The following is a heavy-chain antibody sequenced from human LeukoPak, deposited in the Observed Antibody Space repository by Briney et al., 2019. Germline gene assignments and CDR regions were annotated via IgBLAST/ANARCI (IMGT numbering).Heavy chain of an antibody. CDR1: GGSFSGYY. V-gene: IGHV4-34*01. CDR3: ARGRIVVVPAALFGRNKYYMDV. Sequence: PSETLSLTCAVHGGSFSGYYWSWIRQPPGKGLEWIGEINHSGSTNYNPSLKSRVTISVDTSKNQFSLKLSSVTAADTAVYYCARGRIVVVPAALFGRNKYYMDVWGKGTTVTVSS. CDR2: INHSGST. J-gene: IGHJ6*03. D-gene: IGHD2-2*01.